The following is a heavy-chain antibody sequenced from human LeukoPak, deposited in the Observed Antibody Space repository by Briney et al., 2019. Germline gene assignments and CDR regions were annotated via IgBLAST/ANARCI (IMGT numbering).Heavy chain of an antibody. CDR1: GFTFSSYA. D-gene: IGHD6-6*01. CDR3: ARDRAARGSSIPY. V-gene: IGHV3-30-3*01. Sequence: GGSLRLSCAASGFTFSSYAMHWVRQAPGKGLEWVAVISYDGSNKYYADSVKGRFTISRDNSKNTLYLQMNSLRAEDTAVYYCARDRAARGSSIPYRGQGTLVTVSS. CDR2: ISYDGSNK. J-gene: IGHJ4*02.